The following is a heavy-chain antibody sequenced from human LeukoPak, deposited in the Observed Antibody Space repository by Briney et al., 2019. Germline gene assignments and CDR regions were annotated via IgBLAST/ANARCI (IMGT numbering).Heavy chain of an antibody. D-gene: IGHD2-15*01. CDR3: ARESGAVRRCSGGSCYSESGYYGMDV. J-gene: IGHJ6*02. CDR2: ISYDGSSK. V-gene: IGHV3-30*04. Sequence: GGSLRLFCAASGFTFSSYAMHWVRQAPGKGLEWVAVISYDGSSKYYADSVKGRFTISRDNSKNTLYLQMNSLRAEDTAVYYCARESGAVRRCSGGSCYSESGYYGMDVWGQGTTVTVSS. CDR1: GFTFSSYA.